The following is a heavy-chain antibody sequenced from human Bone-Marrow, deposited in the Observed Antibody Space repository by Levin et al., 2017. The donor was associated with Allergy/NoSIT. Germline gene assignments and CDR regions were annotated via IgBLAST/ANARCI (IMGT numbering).Heavy chain of an antibody. CDR2: INPNSGGT. CDR3: AKDLKQWLSSGPDY. CDR1: GYTFTGYY. J-gene: IGHJ4*02. D-gene: IGHD6-19*01. Sequence: ASVKVSCKASGYTFTGYYMHWVRQAPGQGLEWMGRINPNSGGTNYAQKFQGRVTMTRDTSISTAYMELSRLRSDDTAVYYCAKDLKQWLSSGPDYWGQGTLVTVSS. V-gene: IGHV1-2*06.